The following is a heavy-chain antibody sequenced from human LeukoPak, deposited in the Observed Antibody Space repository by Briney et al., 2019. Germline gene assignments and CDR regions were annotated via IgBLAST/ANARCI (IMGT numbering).Heavy chain of an antibody. Sequence: SETLSLTCTVSGGSISGYFWSWIRQPPGKGLEWIGYISYSGSTNYNPSLKSRITISIDTSKSQFSLKLSSVTAADTAVYYCARGGSHEPHDYWGQGTLVTVSS. J-gene: IGHJ4*02. CDR2: ISYSGST. CDR3: ARGGSHEPHDY. CDR1: GGSISGYF. D-gene: IGHD1-14*01. V-gene: IGHV4-59*08.